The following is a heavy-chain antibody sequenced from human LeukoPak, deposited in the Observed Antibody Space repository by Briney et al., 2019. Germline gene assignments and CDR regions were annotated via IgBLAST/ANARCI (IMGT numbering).Heavy chain of an antibody. D-gene: IGHD3-16*01. CDR3: AKGVAMDV. CDR1: GFTFSSYA. Sequence: GGSLRLSCAASGFTFSSYAMRWVRQAPGKGLEWVSYISSSDTTIKYADSVKGRFTISRDNTKNSLYLEMNSLRAEDTAVYYCAKGVAMDVWGQGTTVTVSS. J-gene: IGHJ6*02. V-gene: IGHV3-48*04. CDR2: ISSSDTTI.